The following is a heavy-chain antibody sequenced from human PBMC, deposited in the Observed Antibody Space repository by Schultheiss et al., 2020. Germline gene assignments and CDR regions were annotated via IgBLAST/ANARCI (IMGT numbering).Heavy chain of an antibody. CDR3: ARIQPHDSAWLYLDY. Sequence: SGPTLLKPTQTLTLTCTFSGFALSTSGMCVSWIRQPPGKALEWLALIDWDDNKYYSTSLKTRLTISKDPSRNRVVLTMTNMDPVDTATYYCARIQPHDSAWLYLDYWGQRALVKVSS. D-gene: IGHD6-19*01. CDR2: IDWDDNK. J-gene: IGHJ4*02. V-gene: IGHV2-70*01. CDR1: GFALSTSGMC.